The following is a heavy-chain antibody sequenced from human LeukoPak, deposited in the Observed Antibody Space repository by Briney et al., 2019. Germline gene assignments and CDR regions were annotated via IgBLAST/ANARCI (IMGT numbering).Heavy chain of an antibody. CDR3: AKDPGRITMIPLSVY. CDR1: GFTFSSYG. V-gene: IGHV3-30*18. CDR2: ISYDGGNK. D-gene: IGHD3-22*01. Sequence: GGSLRLSCAASGFTFSSYGMHWVRQAPGKGLEWVAVISYDGGNKYYADSVKGRFTISRDNSKNTLYLQMNSLRAEDTAVYYCAKDPGRITMIPLSVYWGQGTLVTVSS. J-gene: IGHJ4*02.